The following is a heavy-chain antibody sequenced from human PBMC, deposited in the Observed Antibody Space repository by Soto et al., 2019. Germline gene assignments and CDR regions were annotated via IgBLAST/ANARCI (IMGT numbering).Heavy chain of an antibody. J-gene: IGHJ4*02. CDR3: AHRGSDSRGYYLFAY. CDR1: GFSLSTSGVG. V-gene: IGHV2-5*02. D-gene: IGHD3-22*01. Sequence: QITLKESGPTLVKPTQTLTLTCTFSGFSLSTSGVGVGWIRQPPGKALEWLALIYWDDDKRYSPSLKSRLTITKDTSKIQVLLTMANMDPVYTATYYCAHRGSDSRGYYLFAYWGQGTLVPVSS. CDR2: IYWDDDK.